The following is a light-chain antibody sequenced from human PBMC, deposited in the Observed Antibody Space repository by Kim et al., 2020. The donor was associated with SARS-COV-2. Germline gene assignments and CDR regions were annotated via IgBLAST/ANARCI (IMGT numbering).Light chain of an antibody. CDR3: HSYAGNNNLV. V-gene: IGLV2-8*01. CDR1: SSDVGLYNL. J-gene: IGLJ3*02. CDR2: EGT. Sequence: GQSVTIYCTETSSDVGLYNLVAWYQPHQGKAPKLIIYEGTKRPSGVPDRFSGSKSGNTASLTVSGLQAEDEADYYCHSYAGNNNLVFGGGTQLTVL.